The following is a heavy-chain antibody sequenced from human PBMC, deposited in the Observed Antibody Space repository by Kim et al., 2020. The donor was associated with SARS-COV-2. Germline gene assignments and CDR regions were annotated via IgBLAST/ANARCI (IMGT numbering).Heavy chain of an antibody. CDR2: IYYSGST. CDR1: GGSISSGDYY. J-gene: IGHJ4*02. D-gene: IGHD3-22*01. Sequence: SETLSLTCTVSGGSISSGDYYWSWIRQPPGKGLEWIGYIYYSGSTYYNPSLKSRVTISVDTSKNQFSLKLSSVTAADTAVYYCARVTNYYYDSSGSFDYWGQGTLVTVSS. V-gene: IGHV4-30-4*01. CDR3: ARVTNYYYDSSGSFDY.